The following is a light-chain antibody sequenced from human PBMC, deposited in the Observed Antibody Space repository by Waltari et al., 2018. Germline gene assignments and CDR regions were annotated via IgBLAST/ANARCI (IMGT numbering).Light chain of an antibody. V-gene: IGKV3-20*01. CDR1: QSVSRA. CDR2: GAS. CDR3: QHYVRLPAT. J-gene: IGKJ1*01. Sequence: EIVLTQSPGSLSSSPGERVTLSCRASQSVSRALAWYQQTPGQAPRLLIFGASHRATGIPDRFSGSGSETDFSLTISRLEPEDFAVYYCQHYVRLPATFGRGTKVEIK.